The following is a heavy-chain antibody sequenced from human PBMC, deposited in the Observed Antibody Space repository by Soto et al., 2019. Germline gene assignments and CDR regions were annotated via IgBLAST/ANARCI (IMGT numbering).Heavy chain of an antibody. D-gene: IGHD3-3*01. J-gene: IGHJ6*02. Sequence: GGSLRLSCAASGFTFSSYSMNWVRQAPGKGLEWVSSISSSSSYIYYADSVKGRFTISRDNAKNSLYLQMNSLRAEDTAVYYCARDLRDDSWSGYYYYYYYGMDVWGQGTTVTVSS. CDR3: ARDLRDDSWSGYYYYYYYGMDV. CDR2: ISSSSSYI. V-gene: IGHV3-21*01. CDR1: GFTFSSYS.